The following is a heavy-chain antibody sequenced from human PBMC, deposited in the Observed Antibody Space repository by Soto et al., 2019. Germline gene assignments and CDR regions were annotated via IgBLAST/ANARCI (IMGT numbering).Heavy chain of an antibody. D-gene: IGHD3-10*01. Sequence: PGGSLRLSCAASGFTVSSNYMSWVRQAPGKGLEWVSVIYSGGSTYYADSVKGRFTISRDNSKNTLYLQMNSLRAEDTAVYYCARVASHCTNGVCYPYYYGSGSYYPFDYWGQGTLVTVSS. V-gene: IGHV3-53*01. CDR3: ARVASHCTNGVCYPYYYGSGSYYPFDY. CDR2: IYSGGST. J-gene: IGHJ4*02. CDR1: GFTVSSNY.